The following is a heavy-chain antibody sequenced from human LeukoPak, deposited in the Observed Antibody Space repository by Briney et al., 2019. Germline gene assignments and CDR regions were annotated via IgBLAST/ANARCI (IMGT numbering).Heavy chain of an antibody. Sequence: NPGGSLRLACAASGFTFNRYSMNWVRQAPGKGLEWLSSISTSSIYIYWADSVKGRFTISRDNAKNSLYLQMNSPRAEDTAVYYCARGADNSGRFVILDYWGQGTLVTVSS. CDR1: GFTFNRYS. D-gene: IGHD3-10*01. J-gene: IGHJ4*02. CDR3: ARGADNSGRFVILDY. V-gene: IGHV3-21*01. CDR2: ISTSSIYI.